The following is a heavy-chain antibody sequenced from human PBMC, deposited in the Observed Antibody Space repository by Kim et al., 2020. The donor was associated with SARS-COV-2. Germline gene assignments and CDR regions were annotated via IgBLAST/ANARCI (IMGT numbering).Heavy chain of an antibody. CDR1: GGSISSYY. Sequence: SETLSLTCTVSGGSISSYYWSWIRQPPGKGLEWIGYIYYSGSTNYNPSLKSRVTISVDTSKNQFSLKLSSVTAADTAVYYCARGDTGNQFDYWGQGTLVTVSS. CDR2: IYYSGST. CDR3: ARGDTGNQFDY. V-gene: IGHV4-59*01. D-gene: IGHD1-1*01. J-gene: IGHJ4*02.